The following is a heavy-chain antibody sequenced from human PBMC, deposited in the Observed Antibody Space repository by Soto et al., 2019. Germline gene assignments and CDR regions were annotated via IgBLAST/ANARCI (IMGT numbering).Heavy chain of an antibody. D-gene: IGHD2-21*02. Sequence: GAPVKVSCKASGYTFTSYAMHWVRQAPGQRLEWMGWINAGNGNTKYSQKFQGRVTITRDTSASTAYMELSSLRSEDTAVYYCARGSQGPYCGGDCYLAFDIWGQGTMVTVSS. V-gene: IGHV1-3*01. CDR1: GYTFTSYA. J-gene: IGHJ3*02. CDR3: ARGSQGPYCGGDCYLAFDI. CDR2: INAGNGNT.